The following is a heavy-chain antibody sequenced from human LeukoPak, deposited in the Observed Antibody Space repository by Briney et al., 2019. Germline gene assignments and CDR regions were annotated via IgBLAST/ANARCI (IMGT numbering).Heavy chain of an antibody. D-gene: IGHD6-6*01. V-gene: IGHV3-21*01. J-gene: IGHJ2*01. CDR3: ARDKWYSSSSDWYFDL. CDR1: GFTFSSYS. CDR2: ISSSSSYI. Sequence: AGGSLRLSCAASGFTFSSYSMNWVRQAPGKGLEWVSSISSSSSYIYYADSVKGRFTISRDNAKNSLYLQMNSLRAEDTAVYYCARDKWYSSSSDWYFDLWGRGTLVTVSS.